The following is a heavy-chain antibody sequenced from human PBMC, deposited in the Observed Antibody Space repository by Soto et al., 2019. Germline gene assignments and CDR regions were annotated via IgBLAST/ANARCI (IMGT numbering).Heavy chain of an antibody. D-gene: IGHD3-10*01. CDR2: ISYDGRNK. CDR3: AVDVQSHGSGTASDC. J-gene: IGHJ4*02. V-gene: IGHV3-30*04. Sequence: QVQMVESGGGVVQPGRSLRLSCAASGFIFSNYAMNWVRQAPGEGLEWVSIISYDGRNKYYADSVKGRFTISRDNSKNTLYLQMSSLRTEDTAVYYCAVDVQSHGSGTASDCWGQGTLVTVSS. CDR1: GFIFSNYA.